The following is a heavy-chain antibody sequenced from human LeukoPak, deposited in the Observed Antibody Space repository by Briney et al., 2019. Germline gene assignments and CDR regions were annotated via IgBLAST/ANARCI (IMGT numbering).Heavy chain of an antibody. Sequence: GGSLRLSCAASGFTFSSYSMNWVRQAPGKGLEWTSYISSSSSTIDYADSVKGRFTISRDNAKNSLYLQMNSLRAEDTAVYYCARGRGYNYGYSDYWGQGTLVTVSS. CDR3: ARGRGYNYGYSDY. CDR2: ISSSSSTI. CDR1: GFTFSSYS. J-gene: IGHJ4*02. V-gene: IGHV3-48*04. D-gene: IGHD5-18*01.